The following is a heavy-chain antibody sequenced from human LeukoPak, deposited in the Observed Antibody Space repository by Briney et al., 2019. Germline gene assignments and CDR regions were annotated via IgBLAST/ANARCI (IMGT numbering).Heavy chain of an antibody. J-gene: IGHJ4*02. CDR1: GFTFSSYA. V-gene: IGHV3-23*01. CDR2: ISGSGGST. D-gene: IGHD6-19*01. CDR3: AKGQGWYVDY. Sequence: GGSLRLSCAASGFTFSSYAMSWVRQAPGKGLEWVSAISGSGGSTYYADSVKGRFTISRDNSKNTLYLQMISLRPEDTAVYYCAKGQGWYVDYWGQGTLVTVSS.